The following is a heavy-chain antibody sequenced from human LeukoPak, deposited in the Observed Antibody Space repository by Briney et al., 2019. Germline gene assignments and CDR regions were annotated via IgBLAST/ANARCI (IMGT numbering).Heavy chain of an antibody. J-gene: IGHJ6*02. V-gene: IGHV1-2*02. D-gene: IGHD3-16*01. CDR1: GDTFATYY. Sequence: GASVKVSCKASGDTFATYYTHWMRQTPGQGLEWMGWINSNSGATKYVQKFQGRVTMTRDTSISTAYMELSSLRSDDTAVYYCGRVGGRIGAYYAMDVWGQGTTVTVS. CDR2: INSNSGAT. CDR3: GRVGGRIGAYYAMDV.